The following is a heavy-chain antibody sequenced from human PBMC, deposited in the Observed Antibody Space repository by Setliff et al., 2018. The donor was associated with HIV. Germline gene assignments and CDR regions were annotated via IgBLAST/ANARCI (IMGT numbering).Heavy chain of an antibody. CDR1: GYTFTSYG. D-gene: IGHD3-16*01. CDR2: IIPILGIA. J-gene: IGHJ3*02. Sequence: GASVKVSCKASGYTFTSYGISWVRQAPGQGLEWMGGIIPILGIANYAQKFQGRVTITADESTSTAYMELSSLRSEDTAVYYCARGDVEAFDIWGQGTMVTVS. CDR3: ARGDVEAFDI. V-gene: IGHV1-69*10.